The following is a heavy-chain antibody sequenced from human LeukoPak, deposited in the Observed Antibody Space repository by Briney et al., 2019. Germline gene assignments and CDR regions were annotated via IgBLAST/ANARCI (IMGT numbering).Heavy chain of an antibody. D-gene: IGHD3-10*01. CDR3: AKAGTYGSGSYS. CDR1: RFTFSSYA. CDR2: ISGSGGST. V-gene: IGHV3-23*01. J-gene: IGHJ4*02. Sequence: GGSLRLSCAASRFTFSSYAMSWVRQAPGKGLEWVSAISGSGGSTYYADSVKGRFTISRDNSKNTLYLQMNSLRAEDTAVYYCAKAGTYGSGSYSWGQGTLVTVSS.